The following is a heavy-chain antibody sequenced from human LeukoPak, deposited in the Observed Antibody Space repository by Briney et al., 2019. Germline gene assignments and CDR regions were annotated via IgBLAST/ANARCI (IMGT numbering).Heavy chain of an antibody. Sequence: GASVKVSCKASGYTFTDYYLHWVRQAPGQGLEWMGWINPNSGGTNYAQTFQGRVTMTRDTSITTAYLELSRLRSDDTAVYYCAPSGYTSGWYAGGTNYFDYWGQGTLVTVSS. D-gene: IGHD6-19*01. CDR1: GYTFTDYY. CDR2: INPNSGGT. J-gene: IGHJ4*02. V-gene: IGHV1-2*02. CDR3: APSGYTSGWYAGGTNYFDY.